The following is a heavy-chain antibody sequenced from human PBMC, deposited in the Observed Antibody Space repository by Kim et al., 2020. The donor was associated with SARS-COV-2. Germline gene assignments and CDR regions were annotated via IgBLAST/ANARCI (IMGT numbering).Heavy chain of an antibody. CDR2: INHSGST. Sequence: SETLSLTCAVYGGSFSGYYWSWIRQPPGKGLEWIGEINHSGSTNYNPSLKSRVTISVDTSKNQFSLKLSSVTAADTAVYYCARNYVGRWYYYYGMDVWGQGTTVTVSS. D-gene: IGHD1-7*01. J-gene: IGHJ6*02. CDR3: ARNYVGRWYYYYGMDV. V-gene: IGHV4-34*01. CDR1: GGSFSGYY.